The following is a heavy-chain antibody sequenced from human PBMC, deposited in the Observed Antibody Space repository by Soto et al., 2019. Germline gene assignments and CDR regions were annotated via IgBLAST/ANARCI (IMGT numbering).Heavy chain of an antibody. V-gene: IGHV4-31*03. J-gene: IGHJ2*01. D-gene: IGHD2-15*01. CDR3: ARERGYCSGGSCYSSLYWYFDL. CDR1: GGSISSGGYY. Sequence: QVQLQESGPGLVKPSQTLSLTCTVSGGSISSGGYYWSWIRQHPGKGLEWIGYIYYSGSTYYNPSLKSRVTISVDTSKNQFSLKLSSVTAADTAVYYCARERGYCSGGSCYSSLYWYFDLWGHGTLVTVSS. CDR2: IYYSGST.